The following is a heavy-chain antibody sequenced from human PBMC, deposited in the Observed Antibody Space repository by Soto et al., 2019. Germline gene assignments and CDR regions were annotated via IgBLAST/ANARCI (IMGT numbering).Heavy chain of an antibody. CDR1: GGSISSSNW. CDR2: IYHSGST. D-gene: IGHD3-10*01. CDR3: ARVSYYYGSGYIGYYYYYGMDV. J-gene: IGHJ6*02. Sequence: SETLSLTCAVSGGSISSSNWWSWVRQPPGKGLEWIGEIYHSGSTNYNPSLKSRVTISVDKSKNQFSLKLSSVTAADTAVYYCARVSYYYGSGYIGYYYYYGMDVWGQGTTVTVS. V-gene: IGHV4-4*02.